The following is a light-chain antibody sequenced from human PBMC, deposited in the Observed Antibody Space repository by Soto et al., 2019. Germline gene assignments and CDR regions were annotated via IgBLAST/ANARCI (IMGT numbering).Light chain of an antibody. CDR1: SSNIGSHT. CDR2: SNN. Sequence: QSVLTQPPSASGAPGQRVTISCSGSSSNIGSHTVNWYQQLPGTAPKLLIYSNNERPSGVPDRFSGSKSGTSASLAISGLQSEDEADYYCSAWDARLNGPVFGGGTKVTVL. CDR3: SAWDARLNGPV. J-gene: IGLJ3*02. V-gene: IGLV1-44*01.